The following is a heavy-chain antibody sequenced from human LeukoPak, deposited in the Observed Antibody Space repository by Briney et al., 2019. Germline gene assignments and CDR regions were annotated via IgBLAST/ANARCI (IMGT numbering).Heavy chain of an antibody. Sequence: GGSLRLSCAASGFIFSSYAMSWVRQAPGKGLEWVSAISGSGGSTYYADSVKGRFTISRDNSKNTLYLQMNSLRAEDTAVYYCAKDQDVVVPAAIAYWGQGTLVPVSS. D-gene: IGHD2-2*01. CDR2: ISGSGGST. J-gene: IGHJ4*02. CDR1: GFIFSSYA. CDR3: AKDQDVVVPAAIAY. V-gene: IGHV3-23*01.